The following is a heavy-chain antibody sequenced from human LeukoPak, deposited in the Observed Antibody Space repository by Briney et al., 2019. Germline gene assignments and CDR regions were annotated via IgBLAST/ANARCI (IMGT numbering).Heavy chain of an antibody. CDR3: ARSVGATIDY. CDR1: GGSISSYY. CDR2: IYYSGST. V-gene: IGHV4-59*01. J-gene: IGHJ4*02. D-gene: IGHD1-26*01. Sequence: SETLSLTCTVSGGSISSYYWSWIRQPPGKGLEWIGYIYYSGSTNYNPSLKSRVTISVDTSKNQFSLKLSSVTAADTAVYYCARSVGATIDYWGQGTLVAVSS.